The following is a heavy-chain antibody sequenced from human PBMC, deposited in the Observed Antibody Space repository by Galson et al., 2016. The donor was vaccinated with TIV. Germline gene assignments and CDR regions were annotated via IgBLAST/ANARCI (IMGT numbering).Heavy chain of an antibody. J-gene: IGHJ4*02. V-gene: IGHV1-8*01. CDR3: ARGHYYDSSGYSFDF. Sequence: SVKVSCKASGYTFTSFDISWIRQAPGQGLEWMGWMSPSNGNTGYAQKFRGRITMTRHPSTTTVYMELSDLTSDDTAVYYCARGHYYDSSGYSFDFWGQGTLVTVSS. CDR1: GYTFTSFD. CDR2: MSPSNGNT. D-gene: IGHD3-22*01.